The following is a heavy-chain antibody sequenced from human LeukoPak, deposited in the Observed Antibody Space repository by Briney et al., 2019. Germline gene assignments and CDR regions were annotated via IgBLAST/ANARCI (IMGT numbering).Heavy chain of an antibody. CDR1: GFTFSSYA. J-gene: IGHJ3*02. CDR2: ISGSGGST. D-gene: IGHD3-16*01. CDR3: ANDLPRMIGAFDI. V-gene: IGHV3-23*01. Sequence: GGSLRLACAASGFTFSSYAMSWVRQAPGKGLEWLSAISGSGGSTYYADSVKGRFTISRDNSKNTLYLQMNSLRAEDTAVYYCANDLPRMIGAFDIWGQGTMVTVSS.